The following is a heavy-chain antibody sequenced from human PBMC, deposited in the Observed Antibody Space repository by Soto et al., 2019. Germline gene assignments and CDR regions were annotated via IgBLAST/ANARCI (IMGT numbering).Heavy chain of an antibody. CDR2: ISAYNGNT. J-gene: IGHJ6*02. CDR1: GYTFTSYG. Sequence: GASVKVSCKASGYTFTSYGISWVRQAPGQGLERMGWISAYNGNTNYAQKLQGRVTMTTDTSTSTAYMELRSLRSYDTAVYYCAIVFGGYDSGAPWYYYCMGVWGQGTTVTVSS. CDR3: AIVFGGYDSGAPWYYYCMGV. D-gene: IGHD5-12*01. V-gene: IGHV1-18*01.